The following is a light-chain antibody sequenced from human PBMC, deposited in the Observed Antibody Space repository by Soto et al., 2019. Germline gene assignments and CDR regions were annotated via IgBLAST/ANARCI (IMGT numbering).Light chain of an antibody. CDR1: TSNVESYNL. CDR3: SSYAGAVL. CDR2: EGS. Sequence: QSALTQPASVSGSPGQSITISCTRTTSNVESYNLVSWYQHPPGKAPKLIIYEGSERRSGVSNRFSGAQAGHTASLTISGLQAEDEADYYCSSYAGAVLFGGGTKLTVL. J-gene: IGLJ2*01. V-gene: IGLV2-23*01.